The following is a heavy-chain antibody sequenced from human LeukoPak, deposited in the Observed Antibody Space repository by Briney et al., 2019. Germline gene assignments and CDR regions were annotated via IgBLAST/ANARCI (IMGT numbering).Heavy chain of an antibody. V-gene: IGHV4-59*01. CDR1: GGSISSYY. Sequence: SETLSLTCIVSGGSISSYYWSWIRQPPGKGLEWIGYIYYSGSTNYNPSLKSRVTISVDTSKNQFSLKLSSVTAADTAVYYCARVRGSSSWSNDYWGQGTLVTVSS. CDR3: ARVRGSSSWSNDY. D-gene: IGHD6-13*01. CDR2: IYYSGST. J-gene: IGHJ4*02.